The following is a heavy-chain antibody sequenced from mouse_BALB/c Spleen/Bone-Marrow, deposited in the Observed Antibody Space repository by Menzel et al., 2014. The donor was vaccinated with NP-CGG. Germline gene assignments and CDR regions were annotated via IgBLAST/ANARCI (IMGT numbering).Heavy chain of an antibody. CDR3: ARYDYGLDY. V-gene: IGHV1S127*01. CDR2: IDPSDSET. Sequence: QVQLQQPWPQLVRPGASVKISCKASGYSFANYWMHWVKQRPGQGLEWIGMIDPSDSETRLNQKFKDKATLTVDKSSITAYMQLSSPTSEDSAVYYCARYDYGLDYWGQGTTLTVSS. CDR1: GYSFANYW. J-gene: IGHJ2*01. D-gene: IGHD2-4*01.